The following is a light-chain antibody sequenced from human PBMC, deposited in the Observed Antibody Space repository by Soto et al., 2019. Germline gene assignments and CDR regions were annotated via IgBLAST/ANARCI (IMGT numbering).Light chain of an antibody. CDR3: QHFGSAPYT. J-gene: IGKJ2*01. CDR1: QAVSNAY. V-gene: IGKV3-20*01. Sequence: EIVLTQSPGTLSSSPGERVTLSCRASQAVSNAYLAWYQHKPGQVPRLLIHGASNRATGIPDRFSGGGSGTDFTLTINRLETEDFVVYYCQHFGSAPYTFGQGTKLEIK. CDR2: GAS.